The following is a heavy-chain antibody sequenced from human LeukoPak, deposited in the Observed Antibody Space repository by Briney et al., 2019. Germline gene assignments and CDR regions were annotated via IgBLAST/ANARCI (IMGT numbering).Heavy chain of an antibody. CDR3: ASGYCSGGSCYQDY. Sequence: GGSLRLSCAASGFTFSSYSMNWVRQAPGKGLEWVSYISSSGSTIYYADSVKGRFTISRDNAKNSLYLQMNSLRAEDTAVYYCASGYCSGGSCYQDYWGQGTLVTVSS. J-gene: IGHJ4*02. CDR1: GFTFSSYS. V-gene: IGHV3-48*04. CDR2: ISSSGSTI. D-gene: IGHD2-15*01.